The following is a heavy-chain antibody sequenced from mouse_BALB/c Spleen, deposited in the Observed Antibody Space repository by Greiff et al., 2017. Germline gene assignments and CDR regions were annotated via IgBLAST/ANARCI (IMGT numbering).Heavy chain of an antibody. CDR2: INPSTGYT. CDR1: GYTFTSSW. V-gene: IGHV1-7*01. D-gene: IGHD2-5*01. Sequence: QVQLQQSGAELAKPGASVKMSCKASGYTFTSSWLHWVTQRPGQGLEWIGYINPSTGYTEYNQKFKDKATLTADKSSSTAYMQHSSLTSEDSAVYYCERYGSNYRFYSMDYWGQGTSVTVSS. CDR3: ERYGSNYRFYSMDY. J-gene: IGHJ4*01.